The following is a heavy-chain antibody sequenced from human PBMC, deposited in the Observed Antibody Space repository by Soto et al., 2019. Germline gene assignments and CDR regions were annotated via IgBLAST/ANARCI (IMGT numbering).Heavy chain of an antibody. Sequence: EVQLVESGGGLVQPGGSLRLSCAASGFTFSSYWMYWVRQAPGKGLVWVSHISSDGSRTSYADSVNGRLTISRDNAKNTLYLQLNILRAEDTAVYYCARSSGYYAFDIWGEGTLVTVSP. CDR3: ARSSGYYAFDI. V-gene: IGHV3-74*01. D-gene: IGHD3-22*01. CDR1: GFTFSSYW. CDR2: ISSDGSRT. J-gene: IGHJ3*02.